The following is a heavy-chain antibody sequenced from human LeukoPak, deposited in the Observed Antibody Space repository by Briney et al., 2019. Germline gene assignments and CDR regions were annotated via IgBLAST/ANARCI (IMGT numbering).Heavy chain of an antibody. CDR3: ARDDYNWNDASDY. J-gene: IGHJ4*02. V-gene: IGHV4-39*07. Sequence: SETLSLTCTVSGGSISSSSYYWGWIRQPPGKGLEWIGSIYYSGSTYYNPSLKSRVTISVDTSKNQFSLKLSSVTAADTAVHYCARDDYNWNDASDYWGQGTLVTVSS. CDR1: GGSISSSSYY. D-gene: IGHD1-20*01. CDR2: IYYSGST.